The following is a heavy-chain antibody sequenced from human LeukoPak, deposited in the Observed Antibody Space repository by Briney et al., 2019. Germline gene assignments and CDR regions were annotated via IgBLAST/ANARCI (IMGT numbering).Heavy chain of an antibody. J-gene: IGHJ4*02. CDR3: AMYGSGSYYMD. CDR1: GDSISSSNW. CDR2: NYHSGST. V-gene: IGHV4-4*02. Sequence: PSGTLSLTCAVSGDSISSSNWWSWVRQPPGKGLEWIGENYHSGSTNYNPSLKSRVTISLDKSKNQFSLRLSDVTAADTAVYYCAMYGSGSYYMDWGQGTLVTVPS. D-gene: IGHD3-10*01.